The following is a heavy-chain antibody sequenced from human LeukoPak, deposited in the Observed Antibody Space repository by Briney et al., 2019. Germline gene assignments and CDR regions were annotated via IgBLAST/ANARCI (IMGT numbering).Heavy chain of an antibody. V-gene: IGHV3-7*01. CDR1: GFTFSSYW. J-gene: IGHJ6*02. Sequence: GGSLRLSCAASGFTFSSYWMSWVRQAPGKGLEWVANIKQDGSEKYYVDSVKGRFTISRDNAKNSLYLQMNSLRAEDTAVYYCVGLRYFGLYGMDVWGQGTTVTASS. D-gene: IGHD3-9*01. CDR3: VGLRYFGLYGMDV. CDR2: IKQDGSEK.